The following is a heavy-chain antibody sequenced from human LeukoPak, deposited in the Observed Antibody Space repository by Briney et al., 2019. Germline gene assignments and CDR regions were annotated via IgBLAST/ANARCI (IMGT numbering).Heavy chain of an antibody. CDR2: IYYSGST. CDR3: VAEARGGIAAWFDP. J-gene: IGHJ5*02. CDR1: GGSISSSSYY. D-gene: IGHD6-6*01. V-gene: IGHV4-39*01. Sequence: SETLSLTCTVSGGSISSSSYYWGWIRQPPGKGLEWIGSIYYSGSTYYNPSLKSRVTISVDTSKNQFSLKPSSVTAADTAVYYCVAEARGGIAAWFDPWGQGTLVTVSS.